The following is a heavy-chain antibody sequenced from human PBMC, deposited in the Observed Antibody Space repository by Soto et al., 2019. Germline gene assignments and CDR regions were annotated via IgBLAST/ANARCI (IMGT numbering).Heavy chain of an antibody. CDR2: INPSGGST. J-gene: IGHJ6*01. D-gene: IGHD4-4*01. Sequence: ASVKVSCKASGYTFTSYYMHWVRQAPGQGLEWMGIINPSGGSTSYAQKFQGRVTMTRDTSTSTVYMERSSLRSEDTAVYYCARSSVYSNYVVFSSSYGMDVCGQGTTVTVSS. V-gene: IGHV1-46*01. CDR1: GYTFTSYY. CDR3: ARSSVYSNYVVFSSSYGMDV.